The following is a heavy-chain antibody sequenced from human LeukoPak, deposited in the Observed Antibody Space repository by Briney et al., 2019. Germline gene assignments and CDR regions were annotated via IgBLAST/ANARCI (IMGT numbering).Heavy chain of an antibody. J-gene: IGHJ3*02. CDR2: IGYTGDST. V-gene: IGHV3-23*01. Sequence: AGGSLRLSCAASGFTFSSYAMNWVRQAPGKGLEWVSGIGYTGDSTFYADSVKGRFTVSRGSSKNTLFLHMNSLRAEDTALYYCAKSPTVDAAFDIWGQGTMVTVSS. CDR3: AKSPTVDAAFDI. D-gene: IGHD4-23*01. CDR1: GFTFSSYA.